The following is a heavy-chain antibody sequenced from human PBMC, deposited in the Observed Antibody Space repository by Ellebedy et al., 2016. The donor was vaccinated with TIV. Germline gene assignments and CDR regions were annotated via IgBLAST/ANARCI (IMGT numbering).Heavy chain of an antibody. CDR1: GGSISSYY. CDR3: ARATYSSGPSDY. Sequence: MPSETLSLTCTVSGGSISSYYWSWIRQPPGKGLEWIGYIYYSGSTNYNPSLKSRVTISVDTSKNQFSLKLSSVTAADTAVYYCARATYSSGPSDYWGQGTLVTVSS. CDR2: IYYSGST. D-gene: IGHD6-19*01. J-gene: IGHJ4*02. V-gene: IGHV4-59*01.